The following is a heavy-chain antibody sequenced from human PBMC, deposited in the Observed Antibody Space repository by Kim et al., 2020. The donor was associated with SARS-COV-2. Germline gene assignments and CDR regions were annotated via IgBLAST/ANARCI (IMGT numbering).Heavy chain of an antibody. V-gene: IGHV3-33*01. CDR1: GFNFNNYV. D-gene: IGHD3-16*01. CDR2: IYFDGTNE. CDR3: ARASEVLSMTSYFDS. J-gene: IGHJ4*02. Sequence: GGSLRLSCVASGFNFNNYVMHWVRQAPGKGLEWVANIYFDGTNENYADSVKGRFFISRDNSKKTLFLQMNSLSVEDTAVYYCARASEVLSMTSYFDSWGQGSQVAVSS.